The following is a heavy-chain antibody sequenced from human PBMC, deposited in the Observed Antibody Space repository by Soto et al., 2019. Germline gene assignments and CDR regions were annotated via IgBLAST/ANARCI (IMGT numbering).Heavy chain of an antibody. D-gene: IGHD2-2*01. CDR2: IDPRDSYT. CDR1: GYTFTTFW. J-gene: IGHJ5*02. V-gene: IGHV5-10-1*01. CDR3: ARLHCSSSTCDSWFDP. Sequence: GESLKISCTGFGYTFTTFWISWVRQMPGRGLEWMGRIDPRDSYTNYSPSFQGHVTISADKSISTAYLQWGSLKASDTAMYYCARLHCSSSTCDSWFDPWGQGTLVTVSS.